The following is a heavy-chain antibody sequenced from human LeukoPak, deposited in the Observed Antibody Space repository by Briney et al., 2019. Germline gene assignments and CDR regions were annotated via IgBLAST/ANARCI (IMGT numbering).Heavy chain of an antibody. CDR2: ISSSSSYI. Sequence: GGSLRLSCAASGFTVSSYSMNWVRQAPGKGLEWVSSISSSSSYIYYADSVKGRFTISRDNAKNSLYLQMDSLRAEDTAVYYCARDRYTGTTLRNYYFDYWGQGTLVTVSS. CDR3: ARDRYTGTTLRNYYFDY. CDR1: GFTVSSYS. J-gene: IGHJ4*02. D-gene: IGHD1-7*01. V-gene: IGHV3-21*01.